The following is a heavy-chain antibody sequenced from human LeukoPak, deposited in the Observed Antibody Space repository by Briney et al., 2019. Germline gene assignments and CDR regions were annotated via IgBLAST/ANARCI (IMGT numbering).Heavy chain of an antibody. Sequence: GGSLRLSCAASGFTFSDYTINWVRQAPGKRLEWVSGLSGSGGTTYYADSVKGRFIISRDNSKNTLYLQMDSLRAEDTAVYFCARAMMVVANLWGVYDYWGQGTLVTVSS. J-gene: IGHJ4*02. CDR1: GFTFSDYT. V-gene: IGHV3-23*01. CDR3: ARAMMVVANLWGVYDY. CDR2: LSGSGGTT. D-gene: IGHD3-22*01.